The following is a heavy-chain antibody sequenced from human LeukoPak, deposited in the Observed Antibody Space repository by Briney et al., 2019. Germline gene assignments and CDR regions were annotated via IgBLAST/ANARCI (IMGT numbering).Heavy chain of an antibody. CDR2: IIPMFGTA. D-gene: IGHD3-3*01. Sequence: ASVTVSCKASGGTFRSYAISWVRQAPGQGLEWMGGIIPMFGTAKYAQKVQGRVTMSTDESTSTAYMELSSLRSEDTAVYYCARQGGITVFGMAQPGGAFDIWGQGTMVTVSS. J-gene: IGHJ3*02. CDR1: GGTFRSYA. CDR3: ARQGGITVFGMAQPGGAFDI. V-gene: IGHV1-69*05.